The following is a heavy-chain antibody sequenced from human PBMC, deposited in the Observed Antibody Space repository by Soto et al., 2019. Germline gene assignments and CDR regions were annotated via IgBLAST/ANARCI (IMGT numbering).Heavy chain of an antibody. CDR1: GYSFTSYY. Sequence: GASVKVSCKASGYSFTSYYIHWVRQAPGQGLEWMGLINPSGGSTNYAQKFQGRLTMTRDTSTSTVYMELSTLTSEDTAVQYCARWRDAYTPFDYWGQGTLVTVSS. J-gene: IGHJ4*02. V-gene: IGHV1-46*03. CDR2: INPSGGST. D-gene: IGHD2-2*01. CDR3: ARWRDAYTPFDY.